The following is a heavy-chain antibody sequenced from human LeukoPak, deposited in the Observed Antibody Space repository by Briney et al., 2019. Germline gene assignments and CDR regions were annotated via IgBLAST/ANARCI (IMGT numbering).Heavy chain of an antibody. CDR2: INAGNGKT. J-gene: IGHJ4*02. Sequence: ASVKVSCKASGYTFTSYAMHWVRQAPGQRLEWMGWINAGNGKTKYSQKFQGRVTMTEDTSTDTAYMELSSLRSEDTAVYYCATDRSSSFPLGYWGQGTLVTVSS. D-gene: IGHD6-6*01. CDR1: GYTFTSYA. CDR3: ATDRSSSFPLGY. V-gene: IGHV1-3*01.